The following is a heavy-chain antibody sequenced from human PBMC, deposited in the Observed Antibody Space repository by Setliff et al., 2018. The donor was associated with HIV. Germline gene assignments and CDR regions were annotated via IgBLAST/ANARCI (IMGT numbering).Heavy chain of an antibody. CDR2: INPNSGST. V-gene: IGHV1-2*06. J-gene: IGHJ3*02. CDR3: ASKVHCTNGVCLDAFDI. CDR1: GYTFTAYY. Sequence: GASVKVSCKASGYTFTAYYIHWVRQAPGQGLEWMGRINPNSGSTNYAQNFQGGVTMTRDTSISTAYMELSRLRSDDTAVYYCASKVHCTNGVCLDAFDIWGQGTMVT. D-gene: IGHD2-8*01.